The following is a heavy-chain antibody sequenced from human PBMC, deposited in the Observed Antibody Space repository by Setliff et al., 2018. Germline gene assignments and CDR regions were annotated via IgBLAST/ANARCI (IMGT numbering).Heavy chain of an antibody. Sequence: ETLSLTCTVSGGSISGASIRSYYWSWIRQPPGKGLEFIGYVYYNGAAKYDPSLKSRVTMSVDTSKTQFSLKLNSMTTADTAVYYCARGGTYRYFDYWGQGALVTVSS. CDR1: GGSISGASIRSYY. J-gene: IGHJ4*02. CDR2: VYYNGAA. CDR3: ARGGTYRYFDY. V-gene: IGHV4-61*01.